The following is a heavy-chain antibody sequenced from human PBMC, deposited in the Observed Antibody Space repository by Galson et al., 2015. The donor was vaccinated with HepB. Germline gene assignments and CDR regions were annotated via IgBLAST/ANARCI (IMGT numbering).Heavy chain of an antibody. CDR3: TTDLGGSGSYMGNY. D-gene: IGHD1-26*01. V-gene: IGHV3-15*01. CDR1: GFTFSNAW. J-gene: IGHJ4*02. CDR2: IKSKTDGGTT. Sequence: SLRLSCAASGFTFSNAWMSWVRQAPGKGLEWVGRIKSKTDGGTTDYAAPVKGRFTISREDSKNTLYLQMNSLKTEDTAVYYCTTDLGGSGSYMGNYWGQGTLVTVSS.